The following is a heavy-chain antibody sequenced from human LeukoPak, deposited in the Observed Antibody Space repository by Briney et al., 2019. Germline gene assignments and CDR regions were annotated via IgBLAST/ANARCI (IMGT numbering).Heavy chain of an antibody. CDR3: ARLSSIAARRVFDY. Sequence: GGSLRLSCAASGFTFSSYSMNWVRQAPGKGLEWVSSISSSSSYIYYADSVKGRFTISRDNAKNSLYLQMNSLRAEDTAVYYCARLSSIAARRVFDYWGQGTLVTVSS. V-gene: IGHV3-21*01. CDR1: GFTFSSYS. CDR2: ISSSSSYI. J-gene: IGHJ4*02. D-gene: IGHD6-6*01.